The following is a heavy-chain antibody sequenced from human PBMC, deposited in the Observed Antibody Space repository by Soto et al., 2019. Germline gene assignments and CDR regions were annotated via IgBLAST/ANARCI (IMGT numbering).Heavy chain of an antibody. J-gene: IGHJ6*01. CDR2: IWDDGSNK. CDR1: GFTFSSYG. D-gene: IGHD3-10*01. Sequence: QVQLVESGGGVVQPGRSLRLSCAASGFTFSSYGMHWVRQAPGKGLEWVAVIWDDGSNKYYADYVKGRFTISRDNSKNTVYLQMNSLRAEDTGVYYWSRENSSTMVRGVITLYYYYYGMDVWGQGTTVTVSS. V-gene: IGHV3-33*01. CDR3: SRENSSTMVRGVITLYYYYYGMDV.